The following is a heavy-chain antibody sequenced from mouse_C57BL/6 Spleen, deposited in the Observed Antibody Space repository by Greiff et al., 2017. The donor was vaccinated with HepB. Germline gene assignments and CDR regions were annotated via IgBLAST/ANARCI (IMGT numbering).Heavy chain of an antibody. D-gene: IGHD2-4*01. V-gene: IGHV2-2*01. J-gene: IGHJ3*01. CDR3: ARGGDYEGGLFVY. CDR1: GFSLTSYG. Sequence: QVQLQQSGPGLVQPSQSLSITCTVSGFSLTSYGVHWVRQSPGKGLEWLGVIWSGGSTDYNAAFISRLSISKDNSKSQFFFKMNSRQADDTAIYYGARGGDYEGGLFVYWAQGTRVPVSA. CDR2: IWSGGST.